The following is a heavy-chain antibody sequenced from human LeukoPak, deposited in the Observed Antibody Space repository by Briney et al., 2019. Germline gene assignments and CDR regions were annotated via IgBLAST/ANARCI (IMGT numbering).Heavy chain of an antibody. CDR1: GFTFSSYA. Sequence: PGGSLRPSCAASGFTFSSYAMSWVRQAPGKGLEWVSAISGSGGSTYYADSVKGRFTISRDNSKNTLYLQMNSLRAEDTAVYYCAKDRRRYSSSWYGAYYFDYWGQGTLVTVSS. CDR3: AKDRRRYSSSWYGAYYFDY. D-gene: IGHD6-13*01. J-gene: IGHJ4*02. V-gene: IGHV3-23*01. CDR2: ISGSGGST.